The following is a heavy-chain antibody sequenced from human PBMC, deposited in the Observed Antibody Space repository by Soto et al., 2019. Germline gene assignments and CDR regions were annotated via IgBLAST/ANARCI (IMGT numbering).Heavy chain of an antibody. D-gene: IGHD6-13*01. CDR2: YVLEKGET. J-gene: IGHJ5*02. Sequence: ASVKVSCKVSGYSLTELSIHSVRPAPGEGLEWMGGYVLEKGETIYAQEFQGRVTMTEDSPADTPYMQLRSLRSEDTAVYYWAIEVGRSNQFDLWGQGTMVTVSS. CDR3: AIEVGRSNQFDL. V-gene: IGHV1-24*01. CDR1: GYSLTELS.